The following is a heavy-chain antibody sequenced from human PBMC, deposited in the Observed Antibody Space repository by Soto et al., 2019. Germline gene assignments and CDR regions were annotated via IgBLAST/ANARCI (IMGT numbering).Heavy chain of an antibody. V-gene: IGHV1-18*01. D-gene: IGHD3-22*01. CDR1: GYTFTSYG. Sequence: ASVKVSCKASGYTFTSYGISWVRQAPGQGLEWMGWISAYNGNTNYAQKLQGRDTMTTDTSTSTAYMELRSLRSDDTAVYYCARGGSGYYYPPLYGMDVWGQGTTVTVSS. CDR2: ISAYNGNT. J-gene: IGHJ6*02. CDR3: ARGGSGYYYPPLYGMDV.